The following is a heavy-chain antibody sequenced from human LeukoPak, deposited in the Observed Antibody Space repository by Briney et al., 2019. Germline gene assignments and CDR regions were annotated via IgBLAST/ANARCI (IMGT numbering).Heavy chain of an antibody. J-gene: IGHJ5*02. D-gene: IGHD5-24*01. V-gene: IGHV1-18*01. Sequence: ASVKVSYKASGYTFTSYGISWVRQAPGQGLEWMGWISAYNGNTNYAQKLQGRVTMTTDTSTSTAYMELRSLRSDDTAVYYCARDRATDREQNWFDPWGQGTLVTVSS. CDR2: ISAYNGNT. CDR1: GYTFTSYG. CDR3: ARDRATDREQNWFDP.